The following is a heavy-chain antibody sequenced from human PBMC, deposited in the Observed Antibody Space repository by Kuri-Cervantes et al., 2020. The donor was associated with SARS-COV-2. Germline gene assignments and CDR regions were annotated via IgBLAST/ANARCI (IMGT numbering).Heavy chain of an antibody. CDR2: ISHDGRNK. D-gene: IGHD1-14*01. J-gene: IGHJ6*02. V-gene: IGHV3-30*18. CDR1: EFTFNNYG. Sequence: GGSLRLSCAASEFTFNNYGMHWVRQAPGKGLEWVAVISHDGRNKYYADSVKGRFTISRDNSKVTMYLQMSSLRPEDTAVYYCAKDRRRPITPTLQEIYYYGMDVWGQGTTVTV. CDR3: AKDRRRPITPTLQEIYYYGMDV.